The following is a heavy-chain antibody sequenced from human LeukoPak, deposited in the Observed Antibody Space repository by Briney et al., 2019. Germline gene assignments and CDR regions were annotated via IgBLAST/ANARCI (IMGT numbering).Heavy chain of an antibody. V-gene: IGHV3-13*01. J-gene: IGHJ5*02. CDR1: GFTFSSYD. Sequence: GGFLRLSCAASGFTFSSYDMHWVRQATGKGLEWVSAIGTAGDTYYPGSVKGRFTISRENAKNSLYLQMNSLRAGDTAVYYCARGQEAGQFDPWGQGTLVTVSS. CDR3: ARGQEAGQFDP. CDR2: IGTAGDT.